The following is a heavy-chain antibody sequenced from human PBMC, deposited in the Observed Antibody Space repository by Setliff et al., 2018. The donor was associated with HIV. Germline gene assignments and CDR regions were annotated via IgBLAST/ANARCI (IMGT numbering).Heavy chain of an antibody. CDR3: ARDDVGYCSGGSCYHLFDTFDI. Sequence: ASVKVSCKASGYSFTNYGISWVRQAPGQGLEWMGWISSYNDNTNDARNLQGRVTMTTDTSTSTAYMELRSSRSDDTAVYYCARDDVGYCSGGSCYHLFDTFDIWGQGTVVTVSS. D-gene: IGHD2-15*01. CDR2: ISSYNDNT. V-gene: IGHV1-18*01. CDR1: GYSFTNYG. J-gene: IGHJ3*02.